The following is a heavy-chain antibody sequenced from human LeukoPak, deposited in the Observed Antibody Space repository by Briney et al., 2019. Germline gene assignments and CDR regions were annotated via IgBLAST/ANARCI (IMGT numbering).Heavy chain of an antibody. CDR1: GGSISSGGYY. CDR3: ARATAMVTYFDD. J-gene: IGHJ4*02. V-gene: IGHV4-30-2*01. CDR2: IFHSGST. D-gene: IGHD5-18*01. Sequence: SETLSLTCTVSGGSISSGGYYWSWIRQHPGKGLEWIGYIFHSGSTYYNPSLKSRVTMSVDRSKNQFSLRLSSVTAADAAVYYCARATAMVTYFDDWGQGTLVTVSS.